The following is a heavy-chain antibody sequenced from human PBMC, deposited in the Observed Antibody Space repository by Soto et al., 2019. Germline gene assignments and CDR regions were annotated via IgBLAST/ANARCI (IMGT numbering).Heavy chain of an antibody. D-gene: IGHD1-20*01. CDR1: GYTFTSYG. V-gene: IGHV1-18*01. CDR3: AREGITGTTSNYYYGMDV. CDR2: ISAYNGNT. Sequence: ASVKVSCKASGYTFTSYGISWVRQAPGQGLEWMGWISAYNGNTNYAQKLQGRVTMTTDTSTSTAYMELRSLRSDDTAVYYCAREGITGTTSNYYYGMDVWGQGTTVTVSS. J-gene: IGHJ6*02.